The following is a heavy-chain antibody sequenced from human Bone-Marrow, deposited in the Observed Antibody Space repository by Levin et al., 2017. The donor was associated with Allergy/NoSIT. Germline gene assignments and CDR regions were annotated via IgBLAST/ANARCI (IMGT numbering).Heavy chain of an antibody. V-gene: IGHV3-23*01. Sequence: GGSLRLSCAASEFTFSVYAMGWVRQAPGKGLEWVSGISTGGDVTYYADSVRGRFTISRDNSKNTLYLQMNSLRAEDTALYYCAKYGGGDSTMVIGGQGTPVTVSS. CDR2: ISTGGDVT. J-gene: IGHJ4*02. CDR1: EFTFSVYA. D-gene: IGHD5-18*01. CDR3: AKYGGGDSTMVI.